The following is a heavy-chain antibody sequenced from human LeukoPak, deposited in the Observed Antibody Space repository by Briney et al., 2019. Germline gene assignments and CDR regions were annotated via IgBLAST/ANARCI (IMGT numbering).Heavy chain of an antibody. CDR2: IYTSGST. J-gene: IGHJ6*02. Sequence: PSETLSLTCTVSGGSISSGSYYWSWIRQPAGKGLEWIGRIYTSGSTNYSPSLKSRVTISVDTSKNQFSLKLSSVTAADTAVYYCARGRGDCSSTSCYAGWYYYYGMDVWGQGTTVTVSS. D-gene: IGHD2-2*01. CDR1: GGSISSGSYY. V-gene: IGHV4-61*02. CDR3: ARGRGDCSSTSCYAGWYYYYGMDV.